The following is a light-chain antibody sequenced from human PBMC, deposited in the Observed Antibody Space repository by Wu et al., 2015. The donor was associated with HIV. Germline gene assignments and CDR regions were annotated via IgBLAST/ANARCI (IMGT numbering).Light chain of an antibody. J-gene: IGKJ1*01. CDR2: GAS. V-gene: IGKV3-15*01. CDR1: QSLSSN. CDR3: QQYNIWPRT. Sequence: EIVMTQSPATLSVSPGERATLSCRASQSLSSNLAWYQQKPGQTPRLLLYGASTRATSIPARFSGSGSGTEFTLTISSLQSEDFAIYYCQQYNIWPRTFGQGTKVEIK.